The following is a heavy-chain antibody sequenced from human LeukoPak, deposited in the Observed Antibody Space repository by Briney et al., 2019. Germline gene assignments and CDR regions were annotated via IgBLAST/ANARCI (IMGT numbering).Heavy chain of an antibody. Sequence: ASVKVSCKASGYTFTSYGISWVRQAPGQGLEWMGGIIPIFGTANYAQKFQGRVTITTDESTSTAYMELSSLRSEDTAVYYCARGSGSYAVLYYYYYYMDVWGKGTTVTVSS. CDR2: IIPIFGTA. D-gene: IGHD1-26*01. V-gene: IGHV1-69*05. J-gene: IGHJ6*03. CDR3: ARGSGSYAVLYYYYYYMDV. CDR1: GYTFTSYG.